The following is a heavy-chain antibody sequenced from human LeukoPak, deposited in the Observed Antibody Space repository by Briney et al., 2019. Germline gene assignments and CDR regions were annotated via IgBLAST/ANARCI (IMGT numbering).Heavy chain of an antibody. D-gene: IGHD1-26*01. CDR1: GFTFSSYA. J-gene: IGHJ6*02. CDR3: AKDSGSSYYYYYGMDV. Sequence: GGSLRLSCAVSGFTFSSYAMSWVRQAPGKGLEWVSAISGSGGSTYYADSVKGRFTISRDNSKNTLYLQMNSLRAEDTALYYCAKDSGSSYYYYYGMDVWGQGTTVTVSS. V-gene: IGHV3-23*01. CDR2: ISGSGGST.